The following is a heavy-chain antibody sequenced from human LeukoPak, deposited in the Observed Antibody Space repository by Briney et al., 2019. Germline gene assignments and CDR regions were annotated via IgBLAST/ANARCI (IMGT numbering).Heavy chain of an antibody. Sequence: GGSLGLSCAASGFTFSSYWMSWVRQAPGKGLEWVANIKQDGSEKYYVDSVKGRFTISRDNAKNSLYLQMNSLRAEDTAVYYCARDHMYYDILTGYYGGYFDYWGQGTLVTVSS. CDR1: GFTFSSYW. J-gene: IGHJ4*02. CDR2: IKQDGSEK. D-gene: IGHD3-9*01. V-gene: IGHV3-7*03. CDR3: ARDHMYYDILTGYYGGYFDY.